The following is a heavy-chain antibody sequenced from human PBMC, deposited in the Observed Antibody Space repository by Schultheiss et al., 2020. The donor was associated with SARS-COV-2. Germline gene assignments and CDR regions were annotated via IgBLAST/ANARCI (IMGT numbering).Heavy chain of an antibody. Sequence: SETLSLTCAVSGYSISSSNWWGWIRQPPGKGLEWIGYIYYSGSTYYNPSLKSRVTMSVDTSKNQFSLKLSSVTAADTAVYYCARGRRLQGGNWFDPWGQGTLVTVSS. CDR3: ARGRRLQGGNWFDP. D-gene: IGHD4-11*01. CDR1: GYSISSSNW. CDR2: IYYSGST. V-gene: IGHV4-28*03. J-gene: IGHJ5*02.